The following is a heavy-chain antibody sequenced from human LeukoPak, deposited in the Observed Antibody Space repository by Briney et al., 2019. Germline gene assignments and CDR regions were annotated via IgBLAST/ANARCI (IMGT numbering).Heavy chain of an antibody. CDR3: AHGTMYQLDY. Sequence: GGSLRLSCAASGFTFNNYAMSWVRQAPGKGLEWVSSISGTGDGRNYADSVKGRFTISRDNSRSTLYLQMNSLRAEDTAEYYCAHGTMYQLDYWGQGTLVTVSS. CDR2: ISGTGDGR. CDR1: GFTFNNYA. V-gene: IGHV3-23*01. J-gene: IGHJ4*02. D-gene: IGHD2-2*01.